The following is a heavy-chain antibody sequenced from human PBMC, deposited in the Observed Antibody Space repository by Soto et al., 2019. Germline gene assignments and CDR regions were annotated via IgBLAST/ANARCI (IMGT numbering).Heavy chain of an antibody. V-gene: IGHV3-33*01. CDR3: ARQSRPYLTSPVDP. CDR2: IWHDETEA. J-gene: IGHJ5*02. D-gene: IGHD6-6*01. Sequence: QVQLVESGGGVVQPGGSLRLSCAASGFSFSTYAMHWFRQAPGKGLQWVAVIWHDETEAYYADSVKGRFTISRDNSKNTVYLQMNSLRGEETALYYCARQSRPYLTSPVDPWGQGTPVSVSS. CDR1: GFSFSTYA.